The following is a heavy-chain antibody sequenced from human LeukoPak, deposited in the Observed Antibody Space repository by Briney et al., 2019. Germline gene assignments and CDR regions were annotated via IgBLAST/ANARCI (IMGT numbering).Heavy chain of an antibody. D-gene: IGHD2-21*01. CDR2: IYCSGST. J-gene: IGHJ3*02. CDR1: GGSISSYY. Sequence: KPSETLSLTCTVSGGSISSYYWSSIRQPPGKGLEWIGYIYCSGSTNYNPSLKSRVTISVDTSKNQFSLRLSSVTAADTAVYYCARHDRAYCGCECYSGAFDIWGQGTMVTVSS. CDR3: ARHDRAYCGCECYSGAFDI. V-gene: IGHV4-59*08.